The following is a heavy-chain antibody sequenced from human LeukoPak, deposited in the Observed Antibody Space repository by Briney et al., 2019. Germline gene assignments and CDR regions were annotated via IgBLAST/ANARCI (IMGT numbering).Heavy chain of an antibody. V-gene: IGHV3-11*04. D-gene: IGHD5-24*01. J-gene: IGHJ5*02. CDR1: GFTFSDYY. Sequence: GGSLRLSCAASGFTFSDYYMSWIRQAPGKGLEWVSYISSSGNTIYYADSVKGRFTISRDNAKNSLFLQMNSLRAEDTAVYYCARLLAITQALDPWGQGTLVTVSS. CDR3: ARLLAITQALDP. CDR2: ISSSGNTI.